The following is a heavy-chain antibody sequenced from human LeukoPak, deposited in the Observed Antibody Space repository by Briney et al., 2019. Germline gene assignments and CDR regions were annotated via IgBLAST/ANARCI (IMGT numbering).Heavy chain of an antibody. V-gene: IGHV4-30-4*01. CDR3: ARAGHYHSNSAGYFPDY. D-gene: IGHD3-22*01. CDR2: IYYNGFT. J-gene: IGHJ4*02. CDR1: GDSISSGNSY. Sequence: SETLSLTCTVSGDSISSGNSYWSWIRQPPGEGLEWIVSIYYNGFTYYNPSLKSRLTMSVDTSKDEFSLKLSSVTAADTALYYCARAGHYHSNSAGYFPDYWGQGRLVTVSS.